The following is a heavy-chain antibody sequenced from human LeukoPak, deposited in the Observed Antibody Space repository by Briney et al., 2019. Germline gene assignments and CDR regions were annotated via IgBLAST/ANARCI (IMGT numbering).Heavy chain of an antibody. CDR3: AKLSGSSCYSPVQH. CDR1: GFTVSSNY. CDR2: IGGSGGST. J-gene: IGHJ1*01. Sequence: PGGSLRLSCAASGFTVSSNYMSWVRQAPGKGLEWVSAIGGSGGSTYYADSVKGRFTISRDDSKNTVFLQMNSLRAEDTAVYYCAKLSGSSCYSPVQHWGQGTLGSVSS. V-gene: IGHV3-23*01. D-gene: IGHD2-15*01.